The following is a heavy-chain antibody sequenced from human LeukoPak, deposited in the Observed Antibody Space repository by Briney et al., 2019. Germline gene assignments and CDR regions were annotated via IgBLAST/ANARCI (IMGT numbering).Heavy chain of an antibody. CDR2: ISGSGGST. D-gene: IGHD5-12*01. CDR3: AKGGGYEAQYYYYYLDV. CDR1: GFTFRNAW. Sequence: GGSLRLSCAASGFTFRNAWMSWVRQAPGKGLEWVSAISGSGGSTYYADSVKGRFTISRDNSKNTLYLQMNSLRAEDTAVYYCAKGGGYEAQYYYYYLDVWGKGTTVTISS. J-gene: IGHJ6*03. V-gene: IGHV3-23*01.